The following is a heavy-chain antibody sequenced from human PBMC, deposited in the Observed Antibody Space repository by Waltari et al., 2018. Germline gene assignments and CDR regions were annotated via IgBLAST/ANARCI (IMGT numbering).Heavy chain of an antibody. CDR3: TTGGTTDY. Sequence: EVQLVESGGGLVKPGGSLRLSCAASGFTLSNAWMSWVRQAPGKGLEWVGRIKSKTDGGPTDYAAPVKGRFTISRDDSKNTLYLQMNSLKTEDTAVYYCTTGGTTDYWGQGTLVTVSS. V-gene: IGHV3-15*01. J-gene: IGHJ4*02. CDR2: IKSKTDGGPT. D-gene: IGHD1-26*01. CDR1: GFTLSNAW.